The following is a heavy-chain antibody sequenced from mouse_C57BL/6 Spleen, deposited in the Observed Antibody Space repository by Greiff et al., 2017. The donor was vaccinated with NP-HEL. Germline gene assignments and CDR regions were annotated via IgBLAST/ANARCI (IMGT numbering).Heavy chain of an antibody. CDR2: IYPGDGDT. D-gene: IGHD1-1*01. V-gene: IGHV1-82*01. J-gene: IGHJ3*01. CDR3: ARGATVVDPPFAY. Sequence: QVQLQQSGPELVKPGASVKISCKASGYAFSSSWMNWVKQRPGKGLEWIGRIYPGDGDTNYNGKFKGKATLTEDKSSSTAYMQLSSLTSEDSAVYFCARGATVVDPPFAYWGQGTLVTVSA. CDR1: GYAFSSSW.